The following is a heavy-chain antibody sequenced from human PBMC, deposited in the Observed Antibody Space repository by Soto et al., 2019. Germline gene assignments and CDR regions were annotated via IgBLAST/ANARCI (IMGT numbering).Heavy chain of an antibody. D-gene: IGHD2-2*01. CDR3: TKARSTSLYGMDV. CDR2: ISGSGETT. V-gene: IGHV3-23*01. Sequence: QPGGSLRLSCAASGFTFSSYALNWVRQGPGKGLEWVSVISGSGETTSYADSVKGRFTISRDDSKNTLYLQMNSLRAEDAAVYYCTKARSTSLYGMDVWGQGTTVTVSS. J-gene: IGHJ6*02. CDR1: GFTFSSYA.